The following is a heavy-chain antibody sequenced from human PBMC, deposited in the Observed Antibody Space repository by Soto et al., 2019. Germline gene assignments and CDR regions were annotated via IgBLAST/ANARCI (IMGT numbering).Heavy chain of an antibody. CDR1: GFTFSSYW. CDR3: ARAPPRYCSGGSCYSSWGPNWYFDL. V-gene: IGHV3-7*01. CDR2: IKQDGSEK. J-gene: IGHJ2*01. D-gene: IGHD2-15*01. Sequence: EVQLVESGGGLVQPGGSLRLSCAASGFTFSSYWMSWVRQAPGKGLEWVANIKQDGSEKYYVDSVKGRFTISRDNAKNSLYLQMDSLRAEDTAVYYCARAPPRYCSGGSCYSSWGPNWYFDLWGRGTLVTVSS.